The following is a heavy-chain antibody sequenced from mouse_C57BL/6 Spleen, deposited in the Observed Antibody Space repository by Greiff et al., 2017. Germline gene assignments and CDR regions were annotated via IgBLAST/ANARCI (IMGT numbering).Heavy chain of an antibody. CDR2: IDPETGGT. Sequence: VQLQESGAELVRPGASVTLSCKASGYTFTDYEMHWVKQTPVHGLEWIGAIDPETGGTAYNQKFKGKAILTADKSSSTAYMELRSLTSEDSAVYYCTATGTRYFDVWGTGTTVTVSS. J-gene: IGHJ1*03. V-gene: IGHV1-15*01. D-gene: IGHD4-1*02. CDR3: TATGTRYFDV. CDR1: GYTFTDYE.